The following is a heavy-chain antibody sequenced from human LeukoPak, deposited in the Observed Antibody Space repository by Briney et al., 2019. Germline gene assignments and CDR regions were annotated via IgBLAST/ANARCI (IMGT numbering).Heavy chain of an antibody. CDR3: AKEVFTGSGAAFDI. J-gene: IGHJ3*02. CDR1: GFTFSNNW. CDR2: VKKDESEK. V-gene: IGHV3-7*04. D-gene: IGHD1-14*01. Sequence: GGSLRLSCAASGFTFSNNWMTWVRQAPGKGLEWVASVKKDESEKYYVDSVKGRFTISRDNAKNSLYLQMNSLRVEDTAVYYCAKEVFTGSGAAFDIWGQGTMVTVSS.